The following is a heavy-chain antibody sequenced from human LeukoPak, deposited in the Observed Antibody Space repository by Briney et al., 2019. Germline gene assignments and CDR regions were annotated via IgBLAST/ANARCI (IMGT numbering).Heavy chain of an antibody. J-gene: IGHJ3*02. D-gene: IGHD6-19*01. CDR3: ARDLSEGGAIAVAGETLNDDAFDI. V-gene: IGHV4-59*01. CDR1: GGSISSYY. Sequence: SETLSLTCTVSGGSISSYYWSWIRQPPGKGLEWIGYIYYSGSTNYNPSLKSRVTISVDTSKNQFSLKLSSVTAADTAVYYCARDLSEGGAIAVAGETLNDDAFDIWGQGTMVTVSS. CDR2: IYYSGST.